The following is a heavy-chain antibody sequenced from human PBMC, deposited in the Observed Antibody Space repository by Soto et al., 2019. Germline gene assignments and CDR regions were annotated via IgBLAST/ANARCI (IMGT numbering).Heavy chain of an antibody. CDR3: ARGGITIFGVARNYFDY. CDR2: INQRGST. Sequence: QVQLQQWGAGLLKPSETLSLTCAVYGGSFSGYYWSWIRQPPGKGLEWIGEINQRGSTNYNPSLKSRVTIAVDTSKNQFSLKLSSVTAADTAVYYCARGGITIFGVARNYFDYWGQGTLVTVSS. V-gene: IGHV4-34*01. J-gene: IGHJ4*02. D-gene: IGHD3-3*01. CDR1: GGSFSGYY.